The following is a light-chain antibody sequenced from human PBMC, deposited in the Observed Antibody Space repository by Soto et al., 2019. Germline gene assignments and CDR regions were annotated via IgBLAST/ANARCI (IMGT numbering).Light chain of an antibody. CDR2: ANS. V-gene: IGLV1-40*01. J-gene: IGLJ3*02. Sequence: QPVLTQPPSVSGAPGQRVTISCTGSSSNIGAGYDVQWYQQLPGTAPKLLIYANSNRPSGVPDRFSGSKSGTSASLAITGLQAEDEADYYCQSYDSSLSGSRVFGGGTQLTVL. CDR3: QSYDSSLSGSRV. CDR1: SSNIGAGYD.